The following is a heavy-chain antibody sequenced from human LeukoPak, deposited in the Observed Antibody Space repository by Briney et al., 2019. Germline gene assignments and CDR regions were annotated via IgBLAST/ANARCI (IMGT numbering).Heavy chain of an antibody. CDR2: ISSSSSYI. D-gene: IGHD3-3*01. V-gene: IGHV3-21*01. CDR1: GFTFSSYS. CDR3: ASGRITIFGVVKSTGDY. J-gene: IGHJ4*02. Sequence: GGSLRLSCAAPGFTFSSYSMNWVRQAPGKGLEWVSSISSSSSYIYYADSVKGRFTISRDNAKNSLYLQMNSLRAEDTAVYYCASGRITIFGVVKSTGDYWGQGTLVTVSS.